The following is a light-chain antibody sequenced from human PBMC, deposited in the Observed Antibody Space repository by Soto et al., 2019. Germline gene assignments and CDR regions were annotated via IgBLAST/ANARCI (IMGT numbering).Light chain of an antibody. Sequence: QSALTQPRSVSVSPGQSVTISCTGTSSNVGGYNYVSWYQQNPGKAPKLMIYDATKRPSGVPDRFSGSKSGNAASLTISGLQAEDEADYYCCSYAASYTLVFGGGTKLTVL. J-gene: IGLJ2*01. CDR1: SSNVGGYNY. CDR2: DAT. V-gene: IGLV2-11*01. CDR3: CSYAASYTLV.